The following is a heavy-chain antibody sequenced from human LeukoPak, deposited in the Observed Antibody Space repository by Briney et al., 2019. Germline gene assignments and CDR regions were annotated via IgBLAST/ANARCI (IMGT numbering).Heavy chain of an antibody. V-gene: IGHV1-2*02. CDR3: ARDLISTSWGWFDP. CDR1: GYTFTGYY. Sequence: ASVKVSCTASGYTFTGYYMHWVRQAPGQGLEWMGWINPNSGGTNYAQKFQGRVTMTRDTSISTAYMELSRLRSDDTAVYYCARDLISTSWGWFDPWGQGTLVTVSS. D-gene: IGHD2-2*01. J-gene: IGHJ5*02. CDR2: INPNSGGT.